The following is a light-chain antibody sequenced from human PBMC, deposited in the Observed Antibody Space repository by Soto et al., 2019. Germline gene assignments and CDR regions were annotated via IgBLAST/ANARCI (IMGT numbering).Light chain of an antibody. J-gene: IGKJ1*01. CDR1: QSIGLA. CDR2: VAS. CDR3: QQYSYWPRT. V-gene: IGKV3-11*01. Sequence: IVLTQSPAPLSLSPGERATLSCRPSQSIGLAIAWYQHNPGQAPRPLIFVASQRATGIPARFSGSRGGTDVTITISSRQSEDFAVYYCQQYSYWPRTFGQGTKVDIK.